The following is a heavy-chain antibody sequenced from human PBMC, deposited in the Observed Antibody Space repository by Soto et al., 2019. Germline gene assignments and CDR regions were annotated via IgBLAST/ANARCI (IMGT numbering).Heavy chain of an antibody. D-gene: IGHD3-9*01. Sequence: SETLSLTCTVSGGSIFNYYWSWIRQPPGRGLEWIGYNYYSGTANYNPSLESRVTISVDTSKNQFSLKLSSVTAADTAVYYCASYYDILPGYYGSNYGGKGTQVTVSS. CDR3: ASYYDILPGYYGSNY. CDR1: GGSIFNYY. J-gene: IGHJ4*02. CDR2: NYYSGTA. V-gene: IGHV4-59*08.